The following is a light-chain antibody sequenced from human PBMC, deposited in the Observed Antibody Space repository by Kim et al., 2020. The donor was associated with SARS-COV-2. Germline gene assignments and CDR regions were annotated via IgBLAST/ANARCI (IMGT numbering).Light chain of an antibody. CDR3: YSAADNNLQ. J-gene: IGLJ3*02. CDR1: VLAQKY. CDR2: KDS. V-gene: IGLV3-27*01. Sequence: SVSPGQHATITCSGDVLAQKYVRWFQQKPGQAPVVVIYKDSERPSGIPDRFSGSSSGTTVTLTISGAQVEDEADYYCYSAADNNLQFGGGTQLTVL.